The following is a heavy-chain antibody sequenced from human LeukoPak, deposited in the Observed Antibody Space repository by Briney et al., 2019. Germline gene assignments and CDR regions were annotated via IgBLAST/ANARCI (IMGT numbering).Heavy chain of an antibody. V-gene: IGHV4-4*09. CDR1: AGSISSYY. Sequence: SETLSLTCTVSAGSISSYYWSWIRQPPGKGLEWIGYIFPSGSAYYNPSLKTRVTISVDTSKNQFSLRLTSVTAADTAVYYCARRHHYSYFMDVWGKGTTVTVSS. J-gene: IGHJ6*03. CDR3: ARRHHYSYFMDV. CDR2: IFPSGSA.